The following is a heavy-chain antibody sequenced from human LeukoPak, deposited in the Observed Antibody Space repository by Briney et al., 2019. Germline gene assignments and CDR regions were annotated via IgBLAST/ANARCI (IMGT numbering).Heavy chain of an antibody. V-gene: IGHV3-48*04. Sequence: GGSLRLSCAASGFTFSDYRMHWVRQAPGKGLEWLSYISSSGSTMYYADSVKGRITISRDNAKNSLYLQMNSLRAEDTAVYYCARVLAGATYFDYWGQGTLVTVSS. CDR2: ISSSGSTM. CDR1: GFTFSDYR. J-gene: IGHJ4*01. CDR3: ARVLAGATYFDY. D-gene: IGHD1-26*01.